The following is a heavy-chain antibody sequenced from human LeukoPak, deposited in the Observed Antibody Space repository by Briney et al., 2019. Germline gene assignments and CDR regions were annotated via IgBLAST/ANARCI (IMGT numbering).Heavy chain of an antibody. D-gene: IGHD5-24*01. V-gene: IGHV3-48*03. CDR3: ARGRGLPLFDY. J-gene: IGHJ4*02. Sequence: PGGSLRLPCAASGFTFSSYEMNWVRQAPGKGLEWVSYISSSGSTIYYADSVKGRFTISRDNAKNSLYLQMNSLRAEDTAVYYCARGRGLPLFDYWGQGTLVTVSS. CDR2: ISSSGSTI. CDR1: GFTFSSYE.